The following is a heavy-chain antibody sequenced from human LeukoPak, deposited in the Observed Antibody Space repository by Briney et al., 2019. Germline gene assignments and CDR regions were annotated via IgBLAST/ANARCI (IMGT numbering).Heavy chain of an antibody. D-gene: IGHD3-22*01. V-gene: IGHV4-59*11. CDR1: GGSISSHS. CDR2: VYDSGST. J-gene: IGHJ4*02. CDR3: ARNAYDSGSYYSLFDY. Sequence: SETLSLTCTVSGGSISSHSWGWIRQPPGKGLEWIGYVYDSGSTDYNPSLKSRVTISLDTSKNQFSLRLSSVTAADTAIYYCARNAYDSGSYYSLFDYWDQGTLLTVSS.